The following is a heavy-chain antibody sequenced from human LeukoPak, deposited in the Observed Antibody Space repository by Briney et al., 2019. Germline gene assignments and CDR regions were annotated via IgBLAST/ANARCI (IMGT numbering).Heavy chain of an antibody. CDR3: TKGQLWASGRAFDI. CDR1: GFTFSSYW. CDR2: MNQDGSGK. Sequence: PGGSLRLSCAASGFTFSSYWMTWVRQAPGKGLEWVANMNQDGSGKYYMDSVKGRFTISRDNAKNSLYLQLNNLRAEDTAVYYCTKGQLWASGRAFDIWGQGTMVTVSS. J-gene: IGHJ3*02. D-gene: IGHD3-16*01. V-gene: IGHV3-7*01.